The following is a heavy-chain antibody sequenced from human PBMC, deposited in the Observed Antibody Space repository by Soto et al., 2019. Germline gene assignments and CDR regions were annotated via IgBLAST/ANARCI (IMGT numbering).Heavy chain of an antibody. CDR1: GGPFSGYQ. J-gene: IGHJ6*02. CDR3: ARQRAVHDSSGNYYRGYYFYGMDV. V-gene: IGHV4-34*01. D-gene: IGHD3-22*01. CDR2: ISHNGST. Sequence: PSETLSLTCAVYGGPFSGYQWSWIRQPPGKGLEWIGEISHNGSTNQNPSLKNRVTISVDTPKNQCSLKLSSVTAAVTAVYYCARQRAVHDSSGNYYRGYYFYGMDVWGQGTTVTVSS.